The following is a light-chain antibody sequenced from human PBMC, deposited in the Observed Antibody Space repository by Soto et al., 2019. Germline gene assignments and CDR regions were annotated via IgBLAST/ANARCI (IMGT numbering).Light chain of an antibody. CDR3: QQANSFPLT. J-gene: IGKJ4*01. Sequence: DLQMTQSPSSVSASVGDRVTITCRASPGISSWLAWYQQKPGKAPKLLIYAASSLQSGVPSRFSGSGSGTDVTLTISSLQPEEFATYDCQQANSFPLTFGGGTKVEIK. V-gene: IGKV1-12*01. CDR2: AAS. CDR1: PGISSW.